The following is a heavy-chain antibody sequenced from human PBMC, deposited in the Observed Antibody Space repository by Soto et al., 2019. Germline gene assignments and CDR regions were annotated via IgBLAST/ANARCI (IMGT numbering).Heavy chain of an antibody. CDR2: INGDNGNT. V-gene: IGHV1-18*04. J-gene: IGHJ4*02. Sequence: QVQLVQSGAEVKKPGASVKVSCQASGYSYSNNGISWVRQAPGQGFEWMGWINGDNGNTNYAQKFQGRVTMTTDTYTSTAYMELRSLSSDDTAVYYCARDLGYGDYGTDFWGQGTLVTVSS. CDR1: GYSYSNNG. D-gene: IGHD4-17*01. CDR3: ARDLGYGDYGTDF.